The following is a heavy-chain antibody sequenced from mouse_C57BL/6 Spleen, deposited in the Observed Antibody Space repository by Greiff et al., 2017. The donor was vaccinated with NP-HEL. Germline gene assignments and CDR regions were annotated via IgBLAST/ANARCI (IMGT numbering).Heavy chain of an antibody. V-gene: IGHV1-63*01. CDR3: ARGSNYEYYFDY. D-gene: IGHD2-5*01. CDR2: IYPGGGYT. Sequence: QVQLKQSGAELVRPGTSVKMSCKASGYTFTNYWIGWAKQRPGHGLEWIGDIYPGGGYTNYNEKFKGKATLNADKSSSTAYMQFSSLTSEDSAIYYCARGSNYEYYFDYWGQGTTLTVSS. J-gene: IGHJ2*01. CDR1: GYTFTNYW.